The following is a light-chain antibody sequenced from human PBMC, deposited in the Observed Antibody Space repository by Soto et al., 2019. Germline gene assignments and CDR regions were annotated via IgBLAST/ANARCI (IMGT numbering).Light chain of an antibody. CDR2: EVS. J-gene: IGLJ1*01. V-gene: IGLV2-8*01. Sequence: QSALTQPPSASGSPGQSVTISCTGTSSDVGGYNYVSWYQQHPGKAPKLMIYEVSKRPSGVPASFSGSKSGNTASLTVSGLQDEDEADYYSSSYAGSKHFVVFGTGTKLPVL. CDR3: SSYAGSKHFVV. CDR1: SSDVGGYNY.